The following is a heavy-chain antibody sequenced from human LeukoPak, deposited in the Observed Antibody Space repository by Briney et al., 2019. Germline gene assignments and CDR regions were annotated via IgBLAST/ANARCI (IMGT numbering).Heavy chain of an antibody. D-gene: IGHD3-10*01. J-gene: IGHJ5*02. CDR3: ARRRFTVVRGLTTHNLFDP. CDR1: GGSLSSSSYS. V-gene: IGHV4-39*01. Sequence: SGTLSLTCTVSGGSLSSSSYSWDWIRQPPGKGLEWIVCFYYSGNNDYNPSLKSRLTISVDTSKNQFSLKVNSVAAADTAVYYCARRRFTVVRGLTTHNLFDPWGQGILVTVSS. CDR2: FYYSGNN.